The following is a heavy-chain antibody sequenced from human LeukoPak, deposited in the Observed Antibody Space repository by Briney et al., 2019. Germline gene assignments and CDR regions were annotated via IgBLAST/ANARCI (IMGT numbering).Heavy chain of an antibody. CDR2: INPNSGGT. V-gene: IGHV1-2*02. J-gene: IGHJ4*02. Sequence: ASVKVSCKASGYTFTGYYMHLVRQAPGQGLEWMGWINPNSGGTNYAQKFQGRVTMTRDTSISTAYMELSRLRSDDTAVYYCARKGGYYDSSGYALDYWGQGTLVTVSS. D-gene: IGHD3-22*01. CDR1: GYTFTGYY. CDR3: ARKGGYYDSSGYALDY.